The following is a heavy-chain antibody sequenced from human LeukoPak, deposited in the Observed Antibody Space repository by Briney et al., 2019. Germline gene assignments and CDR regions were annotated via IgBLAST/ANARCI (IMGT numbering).Heavy chain of an antibody. CDR1: GFTVSGNY. V-gene: IGHV3-53*04. CDR2: IYSGGST. CDR3: ARDSYGPIDY. D-gene: IGHD5-18*01. J-gene: IGHJ4*02. Sequence: GGSLRLSCAASGFTVSGNYMSWVRQAPGKGMEWVSVIYSGGSTYYADSVKGRFTISRHNSKNTLYLQMNSLRAEDTAVYYCARDSYGPIDYWGQGTLVTVSS.